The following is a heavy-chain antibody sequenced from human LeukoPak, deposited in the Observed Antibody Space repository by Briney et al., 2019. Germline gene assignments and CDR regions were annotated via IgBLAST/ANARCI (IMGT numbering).Heavy chain of an antibody. Sequence: KSSETLSLTCAVYGGSFSGYYWSWIRQPPGKGLEWIGEINHSGSTNYNPSLKSRVAISVDTSKNQFSLKLSSVTAADTAVYYCARSVTTRFDPWGQGTLVTVSS. CDR3: ARSVTTRFDP. CDR1: GGSFSGYY. J-gene: IGHJ5*02. D-gene: IGHD4-17*01. CDR2: INHSGST. V-gene: IGHV4-34*01.